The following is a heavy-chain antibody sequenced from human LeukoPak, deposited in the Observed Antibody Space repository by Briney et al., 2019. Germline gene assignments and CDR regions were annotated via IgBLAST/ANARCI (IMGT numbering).Heavy chain of an antibody. CDR3: AKDDNYIRFLS. D-gene: IGHD3-16*01. CDR1: GFTFSSYN. V-gene: IGHV3-23*01. J-gene: IGHJ5*02. Sequence: GGSLRLSCAASGFTFSSYNMNWVRQAPGKGLEWVSGISGSGGNTYYADSVKGRFTISRDNSKNTLYLQMNSLRAEDTAVYYCAKDDNYIRFLSWGQGTLVTVSS. CDR2: ISGSGGNT.